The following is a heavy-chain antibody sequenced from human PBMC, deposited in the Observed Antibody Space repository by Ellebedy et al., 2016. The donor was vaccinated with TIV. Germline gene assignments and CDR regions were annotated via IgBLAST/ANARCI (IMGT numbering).Heavy chain of an antibody. CDR2: FYYNGNT. Sequence: SETLSLTXTVSGGSISGYYWSWIRQPPGKGLEWIGYFYYNGNTNYNPSLKSRVIISVDTSREQFSLRLSSVTAADTAVYYCARVVSRGPSFDFWGRGTLVTVSS. J-gene: IGHJ4*02. D-gene: IGHD3-22*01. V-gene: IGHV4-59*01. CDR1: GGSISGYY. CDR3: ARVVSRGPSFDF.